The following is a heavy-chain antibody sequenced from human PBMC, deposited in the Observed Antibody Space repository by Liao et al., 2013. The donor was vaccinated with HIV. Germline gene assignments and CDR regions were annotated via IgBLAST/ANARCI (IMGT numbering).Heavy chain of an antibody. D-gene: IGHD6-13*01. V-gene: IGHV4-61*02. CDR1: GGSIRSVSHY. Sequence: QVQVQESGPGLVRPSQTLSLTCSVSGGSIRSVSHYWSWLRQPAGKGLEWIGHLYPNGSTNFNPSLKSRATMAEGPPKNQFSLKLNSVTAADTAVYYCASERAAAVAEYVQHWGQGTLVTVSS. CDR3: ASERAAAVAEYVQH. CDR2: LYPNGST. J-gene: IGHJ1*01.